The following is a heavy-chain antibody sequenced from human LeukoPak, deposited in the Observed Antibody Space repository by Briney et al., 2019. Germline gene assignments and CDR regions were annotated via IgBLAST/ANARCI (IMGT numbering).Heavy chain of an antibody. D-gene: IGHD2-2*01. V-gene: IGHV3-20*04. Sequence: PGGSLRLSCAASGFTFDDYGMSWVRQAPGKGLEWVSGINWNGGSTGYADSVKGRFTISRDNAKNSLYLQMNSLRAEDTALYYCARGDCSSTSCYRFDYWGQGTPVTVSS. CDR2: INWNGGST. J-gene: IGHJ4*02. CDR1: GFTFDDYG. CDR3: ARGDCSSTSCYRFDY.